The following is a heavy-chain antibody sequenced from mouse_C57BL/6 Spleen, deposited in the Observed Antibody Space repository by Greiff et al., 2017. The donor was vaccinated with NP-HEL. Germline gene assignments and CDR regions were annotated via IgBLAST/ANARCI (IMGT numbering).Heavy chain of an antibody. Sequence: EVMLVESGGGLVKPGGSLKLSCAASGFTFSDYGMHWVRQAPEKGLEWVAYISSGSSTIYYADTVKGRFTISRDNAKNTLFLQMTSLRSEDTAMDYCARYYGLDYAMDYWGQGTSVTVSS. D-gene: IGHD1-1*01. CDR1: GFTFSDYG. CDR2: ISSGSSTI. J-gene: IGHJ4*01. CDR3: ARYYGLDYAMDY. V-gene: IGHV5-17*01.